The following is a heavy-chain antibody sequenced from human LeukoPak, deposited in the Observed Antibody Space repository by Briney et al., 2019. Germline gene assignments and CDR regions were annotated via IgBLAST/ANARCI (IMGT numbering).Heavy chain of an antibody. V-gene: IGHV3-23*01. D-gene: IGHD4-17*01. CDR1: DFTFANYA. Sequence: GGSLRLSCVGSDFTFANYAMTWVRLTPGKGLEWVSSIKGSGSYAMYADSVSDRFTTSRDNSRNTIFLQMTSLRAEDTAIYYCGRDPNGDYIGAFEFWGLGTLVSVSS. J-gene: IGHJ3*01. CDR3: GRDPNGDYIGAFEF. CDR2: IKGSGSYA.